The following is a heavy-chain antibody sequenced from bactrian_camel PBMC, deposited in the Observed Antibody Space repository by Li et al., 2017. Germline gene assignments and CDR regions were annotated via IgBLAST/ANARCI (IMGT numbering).Heavy chain of an antibody. D-gene: IGHD3*01. Sequence: HVQLVESGGGLVQPGGSLRLSCAGSGFTSNNYGMSWVRQAPGKGLEWVSGIYRDGSNTYYADSVKGRFTVSRDNAQNTVYLQLDSLKPEDTAIYYCAATSGGPAHPLGLPRRGMLTGVRGPRSPPPQ. J-gene: IGHJ4*01. V-gene: IGHV3S6*01. CDR1: GFTSNNYG. CDR3: AATSGGPAHPLGLPRRGMLT. CDR2: IYRDGSNT.